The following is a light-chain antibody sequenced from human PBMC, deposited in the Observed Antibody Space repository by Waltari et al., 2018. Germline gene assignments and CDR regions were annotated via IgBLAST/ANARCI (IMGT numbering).Light chain of an antibody. CDR2: EVS. CDR1: SSDVGGYNY. J-gene: IGLJ1*01. Sequence: QSALTQPPSASGSPGQSVTMSCTGTSSDVGGYNYVSWCQQHPGTVPKLIIYEVSERPAGYPHRFSGSKSGNTASLTVAGLQAEDEADYYCSSYAGSNSHVFGTGTRVTVL. V-gene: IGLV2-8*01. CDR3: SSYAGSNSHV.